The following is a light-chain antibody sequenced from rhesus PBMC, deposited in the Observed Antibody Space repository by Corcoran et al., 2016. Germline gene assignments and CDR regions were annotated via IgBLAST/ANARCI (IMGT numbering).Light chain of an antibody. J-gene: IGKJ3*01. V-gene: IGKV1-36*01. Sequence: DIQMTQSPSSLSASVGDRVTITCRASQGISNYFSWYQQQPGKAPKRLIYAASSLESGVPSRFSGSGSGTEFTLTISSLQPEDFAAYYCLKYNSKPFTFGPGTKLDIK. CDR2: AAS. CDR3: LKYNSKPFT. CDR1: QGISNY.